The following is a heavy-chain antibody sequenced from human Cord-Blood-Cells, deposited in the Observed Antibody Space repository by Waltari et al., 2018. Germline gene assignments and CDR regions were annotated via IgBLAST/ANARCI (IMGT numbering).Heavy chain of an antibody. CDR1: GYTFTSYY. J-gene: IGHJ4*02. CDR3: AGWYCSSTSCYNY. CDR2: TNPSGGST. V-gene: IGHV1-46*01. D-gene: IGHD2-2*02. Sequence: QVQLVQSGAEVKKPGASVKVSCKASGYTFTSYYMHWVRQATGQGLEWMGITNPSGGSTSYAQKFQGRVTMTRDTSTSTVYMELSSLRSEDTAVYYCAGWYCSSTSCYNYWGQGTLVTVSS.